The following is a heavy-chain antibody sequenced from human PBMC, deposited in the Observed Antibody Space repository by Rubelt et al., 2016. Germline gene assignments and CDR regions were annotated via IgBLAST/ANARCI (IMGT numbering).Heavy chain of an antibody. CDR1: GFAFNSYS. CDR2: IKQDGSEK. V-gene: IGHV3-7*01. D-gene: IGHD2-2*01. J-gene: IGHJ3*02. Sequence: EVQLVESGGGLVQPGGSLRLSCIASGFAFNSYSMNWVRQAPGKGLEWVANIKQDGSEKYYVDSVMGRFTISRDNAQNSLYLQMNSLRAEDTAVYYCARYRSCSSTTGYHAFDIWGQGTMVTVSS. CDR3: ARYRSCSSTTGYHAFDI.